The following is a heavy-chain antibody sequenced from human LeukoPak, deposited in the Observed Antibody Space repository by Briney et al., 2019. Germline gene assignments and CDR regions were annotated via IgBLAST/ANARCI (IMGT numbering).Heavy chain of an antibody. CDR3: ARERAPIDYGDYGNGDYYFDY. Sequence: SCKASGYTFTSYAMHWVRQAPGKGLEWVAVISYDGSNKYYADSVKGRFTISRDNSKNTLYLQMNSLRAEDTAVYYCARERAPIDYGDYGNGDYYFDYWGQGTLVTVSS. CDR1: GYTFTSYA. V-gene: IGHV3-30-3*01. D-gene: IGHD4-17*01. CDR2: ISYDGSNK. J-gene: IGHJ4*02.